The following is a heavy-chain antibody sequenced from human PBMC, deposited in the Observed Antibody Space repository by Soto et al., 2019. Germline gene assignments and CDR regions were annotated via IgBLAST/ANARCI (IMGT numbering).Heavy chain of an antibody. V-gene: IGHV1-69*01. Sequence: QVQLVQSGAEVKKPGSSVKVSCKASGGTFSSYAISWVRQAPGQGLAWMGGIIPIFGTANYAQKFQGRVTITADESTSTAYIELSSLRSEDTAVYYCARDRTTEGRMSYYGMDVWGQGTTVTVS. CDR1: GGTFSSYA. J-gene: IGHJ6*02. CDR2: IIPIFGTA. D-gene: IGHD4-4*01. CDR3: ARDRTTEGRMSYYGMDV.